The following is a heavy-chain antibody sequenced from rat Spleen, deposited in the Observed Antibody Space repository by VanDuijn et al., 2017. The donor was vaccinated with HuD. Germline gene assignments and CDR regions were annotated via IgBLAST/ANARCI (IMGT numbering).Heavy chain of an antibody. CDR3: TRLTFYGYGYYFDY. J-gene: IGHJ2*01. V-gene: IGHV5-58*01. CDR2: ISSEGRDT. Sequence: EVQLVETGGGLVQAGRSLKISCVASGFTFSRYWMYLIRQAPGKGLEWVSSISSEGRDTYYGDSVKGRFTISRDNAKRSLYLQMNSLRSEDTATYYCTRLTFYGYGYYFDYWGQGVMVTVSS. CDR1: GFTFSRYW. D-gene: IGHD1-6*01.